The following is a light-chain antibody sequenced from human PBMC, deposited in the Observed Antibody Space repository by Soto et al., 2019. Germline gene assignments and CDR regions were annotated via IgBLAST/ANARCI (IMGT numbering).Light chain of an antibody. CDR2: DVA. CDR1: SSDVGGSSF. V-gene: IGLV2-14*03. Sequence: QSVLAQPASVSDSPGQSITISCTGTSSDVGGSSFVPWYQQHPGKPPKLIIYDVANRPSGVSNRFSGSKSGSTASLIISRLQAEDEADYYCVSYTASTTYVFGAGTKVIV. CDR3: VSYTASTTYV. J-gene: IGLJ1*01.